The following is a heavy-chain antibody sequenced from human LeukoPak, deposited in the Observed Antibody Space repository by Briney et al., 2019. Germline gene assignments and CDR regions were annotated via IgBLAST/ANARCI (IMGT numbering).Heavy chain of an antibody. CDR1: GFTFSSYW. D-gene: IGHD6-19*01. J-gene: IGHJ4*02. CDR3: AIRIAVPGGFDN. V-gene: IGHV3-74*01. Sequence: GGSLRLSCAASGFTFSSYWMHWVRQAPGKGPVWVSHINGDGSVTGYADSVKGRFTISRDNARNTLYVQMNSLRAEDTAVYYCAIRIAVPGGFDNWGQGTLVAVAS. CDR2: INGDGSVT.